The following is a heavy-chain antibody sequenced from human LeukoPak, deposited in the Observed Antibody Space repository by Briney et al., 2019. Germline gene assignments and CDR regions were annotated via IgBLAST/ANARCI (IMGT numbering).Heavy chain of an antibody. J-gene: IGHJ4*02. V-gene: IGHV4-59*01. Sequence: SETLSLTCTVSGGSMSSYYWSWIRQPPGKGLEWIGYIYYSGSTNYNPSLQSRVTISVDTSKNQFSLKLSSVTAADTAVYYCARGRGPSLDFDYWGQGTLVTVSS. D-gene: IGHD3-16*01. CDR1: GGSMSSYY. CDR3: ARGRGPSLDFDY. CDR2: IYYSGST.